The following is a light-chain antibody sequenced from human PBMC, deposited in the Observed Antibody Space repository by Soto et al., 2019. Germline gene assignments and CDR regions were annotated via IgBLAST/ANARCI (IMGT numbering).Light chain of an antibody. Sequence: IVLTQSPVTLSLSPGERATLSCRASQSVSSSYLAWYQQKPGQAPRLLIYGASSRATGIPDRFSGSGSGTDFTLTISRLEPEDFAVYYCQQYGSPRAFGQGTKVDIK. V-gene: IGKV3-20*01. CDR1: QSVSSSY. CDR2: GAS. J-gene: IGKJ1*01. CDR3: QQYGSPRA.